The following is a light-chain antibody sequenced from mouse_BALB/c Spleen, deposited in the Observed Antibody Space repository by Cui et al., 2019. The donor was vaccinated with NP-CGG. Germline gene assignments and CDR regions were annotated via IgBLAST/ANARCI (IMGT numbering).Light chain of an antibody. CDR3: ALWYSNHWV. J-gene: IGLJ1*01. V-gene: IGLV1*01. Sequence: QAVVPQESAPTTSPGETVTFICRSSTGAVTTSNYANWVQEKPDHLFTGLIGGTNNRAPGVPARFSGSLIGDKAALTITGAQTEDEAIYFCALWYSNHWVFGGGTKLTVL. CDR1: TGAVTTSNY. CDR2: GTN.